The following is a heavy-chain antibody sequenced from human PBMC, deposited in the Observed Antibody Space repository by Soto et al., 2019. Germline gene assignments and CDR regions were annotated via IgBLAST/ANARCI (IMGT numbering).Heavy chain of an antibody. Sequence: QVQLVESGGGVVHPGKSLRLSCAGYTVTFTDYDMQWVRQAPGKWLEWVAGISFDGDEKYYADSVKGRVSISRDNSEKTLHLQMNSLRADDTAISYCVNSGDYVVDYWGQGTLVTVSS. J-gene: IGHJ4*02. CDR2: ISFDGDEK. CDR3: VNSGDYVVDY. CDR1: TVTFTDYD. V-gene: IGHV3-33*08. D-gene: IGHD4-17*01.